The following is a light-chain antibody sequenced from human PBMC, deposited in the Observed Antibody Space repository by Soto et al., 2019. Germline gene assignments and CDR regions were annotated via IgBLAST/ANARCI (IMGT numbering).Light chain of an antibody. V-gene: IGLV1-51*01. CDR2: DYN. J-gene: IGLJ1*01. CDR3: ATWDSGLRAYV. Sequence: QSVLTQPPSVSAAPGQKVTISCSGSTSNIGNNYVSWYQHLPGAAPKLLIYDYNRRPSGIPDRFSGSRSGTLATLGITGLQTGDEADYYCATWDSGLRAYVFGAGTKLTVL. CDR1: TSNIGNNY.